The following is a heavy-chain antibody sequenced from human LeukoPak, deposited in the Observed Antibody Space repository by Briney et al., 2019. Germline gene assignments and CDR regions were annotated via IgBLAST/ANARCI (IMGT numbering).Heavy chain of an antibody. D-gene: IGHD3-10*01. CDR1: GFTFSSYS. CDR3: AKALGAPFYGSGSYFDY. J-gene: IGHJ4*02. Sequence: PGGSLRLSCAASGFTFSSYSMNWVRQAPGKGLEWVSSISSSSSYIYYADSVKGRFTISRDNAKNSLYLQVNSLRAEDTAVYYCAKALGAPFYGSGSYFDYWGQGTLVTVSS. CDR2: ISSSSSYI. V-gene: IGHV3-21*01.